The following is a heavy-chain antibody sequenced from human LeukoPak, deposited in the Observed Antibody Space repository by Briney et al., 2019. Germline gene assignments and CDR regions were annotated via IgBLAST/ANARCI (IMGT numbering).Heavy chain of an antibody. D-gene: IGHD3-22*01. J-gene: IGHJ4*02. CDR3: ARVEYHYDSSGYYDY. Sequence: ASVKVSCKASGYTFTGHYMNWVRQALGQGLEWMGWINPNSGGTNYAQKFQGRVTMTRDTSISTAYMELSSLRSDDTAVYYCARVEYHYDSSGYYDYWGQGTLVTVSS. CDR2: INPNSGGT. CDR1: GYTFTGHY. V-gene: IGHV1-2*02.